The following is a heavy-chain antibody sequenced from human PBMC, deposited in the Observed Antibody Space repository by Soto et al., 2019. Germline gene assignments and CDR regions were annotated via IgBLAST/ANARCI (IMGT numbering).Heavy chain of an antibody. D-gene: IGHD1-26*01. Sequence: QLQLQESGPGLVKPSETLSLTCTVSGGSISSTSYYWGWIRQPPGKGLEWIGSIYYSGSTYYNPALKSRVTLSADTSMHQFSVRLISFTAAATAMYCCASRGGGGYHLYFDYWGQGALVTVSS. CDR2: IYYSGST. CDR3: ASRGGGGYHLYFDY. V-gene: IGHV4-39*01. CDR1: GGSISSTSYY. J-gene: IGHJ4*02.